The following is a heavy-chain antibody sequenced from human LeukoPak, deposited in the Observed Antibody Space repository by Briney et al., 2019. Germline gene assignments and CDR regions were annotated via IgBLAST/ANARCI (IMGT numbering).Heavy chain of an antibody. V-gene: IGHV3-23*01. CDR1: GFTFSSYG. CDR2: ISGSGGST. CDR3: AKVSKALRLFTNFDY. Sequence: PGGSLRLSCAASGFTFSSYGMHWVRQAPGKGLEWVSAISGSGGSTYYADSVKGRFTISRDNSKNTLYLQMNSLRAEDTAVYYCAKVSKALRLFTNFDYWGQRTLVTVSS. D-gene: IGHD3-3*01. J-gene: IGHJ4*02.